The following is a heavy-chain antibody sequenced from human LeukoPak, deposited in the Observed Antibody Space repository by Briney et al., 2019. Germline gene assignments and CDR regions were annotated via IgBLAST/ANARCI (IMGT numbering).Heavy chain of an antibody. J-gene: IGHJ4*02. CDR3: ARDGIVGASR. CDR1: GGSISSSSYY. D-gene: IGHD1-26*01. Sequence: PSETLSLTCTVSGGSISSSSYYWGWIRQPPGKGLEWIGSIYYSGSTYYNPSLKSRVTISVDTSKNQFSLKLSSVTAADTAVYYCARDGIVGASRWGQGTLVTVSS. CDR2: IYYSGST. V-gene: IGHV4-39*07.